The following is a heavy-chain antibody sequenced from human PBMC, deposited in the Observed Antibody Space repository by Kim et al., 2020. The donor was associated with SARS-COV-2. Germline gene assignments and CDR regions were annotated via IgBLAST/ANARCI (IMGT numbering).Heavy chain of an antibody. D-gene: IGHD6-19*01. CDR1: GFTFSSYA. CDR2: ISPSGGHT. Sequence: GGSLRLSCAASGFTFSSYAMSWVRQAPGKGLEWVSGISPSGGHTYYADSVKGRFTISRDNSKKTVYLQMNSLRAEDTAVYYCAKGGIAVAGFDYWGQGTLVTVSS. J-gene: IGHJ4*02. V-gene: IGHV3-23*01. CDR3: AKGGIAVAGFDY.